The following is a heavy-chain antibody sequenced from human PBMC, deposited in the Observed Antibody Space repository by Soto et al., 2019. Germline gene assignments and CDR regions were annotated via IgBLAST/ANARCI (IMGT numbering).Heavy chain of an antibody. CDR3: GATISYDYVWGSYRYWGDAFDL. Sequence: QVQLVESGGGVVQPGRSLRLSCAASGFIFSTYGMHWVRQAPGKGLEWVAVISFDGINKYSADSVKGRFSISRDNSKNTLYLQMNSLRADDTAVYYCGATISYDYVWGSYRYWGDAFDLWGQGTMVSVSS. CDR1: GFIFSTYG. D-gene: IGHD3-16*02. CDR2: ISFDGINK. J-gene: IGHJ3*01. V-gene: IGHV3-30*03.